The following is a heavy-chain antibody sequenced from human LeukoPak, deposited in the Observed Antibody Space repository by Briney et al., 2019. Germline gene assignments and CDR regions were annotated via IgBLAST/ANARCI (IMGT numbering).Heavy chain of an antibody. Sequence: GASVKVSCKASGGTFSSYAISWVRQAPGQGLEWMGGIIPIFGTANYAQKFRGRVTITADESTSTAYMELSSLRSEDTAVYYCARGPGELLAAFYYFDYWGQGTLVTVSS. D-gene: IGHD1-26*01. CDR1: GGTFSSYA. CDR3: ARGPGELLAAFYYFDY. J-gene: IGHJ4*02. V-gene: IGHV1-69*13. CDR2: IIPIFGTA.